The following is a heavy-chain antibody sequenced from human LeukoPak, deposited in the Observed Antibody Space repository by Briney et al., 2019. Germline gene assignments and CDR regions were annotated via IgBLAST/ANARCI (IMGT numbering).Heavy chain of an antibody. V-gene: IGHV3-23*01. J-gene: IGHJ4*02. CDR1: EFTFSSHA. D-gene: IGHD6-19*01. CDR2: ISGGGEST. CDR3: AKGKYSSGGVPDY. Sequence: GGSLGLSSVASEFTFSSHAMNWVRQAPGKGLEWVSSISGGGESTYYADSVKGRFTVSRDNSKNTLYLQINSLRGEDAAVYYCAKGKYSSGGVPDYWGQGTLVTVSS.